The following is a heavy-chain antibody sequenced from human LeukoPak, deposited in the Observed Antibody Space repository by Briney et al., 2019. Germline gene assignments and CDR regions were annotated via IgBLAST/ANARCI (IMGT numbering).Heavy chain of an antibody. CDR2: LYPRDSTP. CDR1: GYTFSNSW. J-gene: IGHJ4*02. D-gene: IGHD3-3*01. CDR3: ARLASFGDTHYFDY. V-gene: IGHV5-51*01. Sequence: GESLKISCMASGYTFSNSWIGWVRQMPGKRLECMRILYPRDSTPKYSPSFQGQVTISVDRSINTAYLQWSSLEASHTAVYYRARLASFGDTHYFDYWGQGTQVTVSS.